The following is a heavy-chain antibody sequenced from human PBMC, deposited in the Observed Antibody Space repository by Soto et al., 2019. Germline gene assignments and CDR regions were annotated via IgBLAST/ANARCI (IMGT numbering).Heavy chain of an antibody. J-gene: IGHJ5*02. V-gene: IGHV4-39*01. Sequence: ASETLSLTCTVSNGSISSAIYYWGWIRQPPGKGLEWIGSIYHSGSTYYNPSLQGRVTISVDTSKNQFSLKLSSVTAADTAVYFCAGRSSLASVQVYFGEISNHNWFAPWGQGSLVTVSS. CDR1: NGSISSAIYY. D-gene: IGHD3-10*01. CDR2: IYHSGST. CDR3: AGRSSLASVQVYFGEISNHNWFAP.